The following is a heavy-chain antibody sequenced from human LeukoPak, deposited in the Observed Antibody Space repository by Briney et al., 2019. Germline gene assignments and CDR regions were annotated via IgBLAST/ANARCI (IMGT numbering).Heavy chain of an antibody. D-gene: IGHD3-3*01. Sequence: GGSLRLSCAASGFTFSSYWMSWVRQAPGKGLEWVANIKQDGSEKYYVDSVKGRFTISRDNAKNSLYLQMNSLRAEDTAVYYCARDKYYDFWSGYYKPFDYWGQGTLVTVSS. V-gene: IGHV3-7*01. CDR2: IKQDGSEK. CDR3: ARDKYYDFWSGYYKPFDY. CDR1: GFTFSSYW. J-gene: IGHJ4*02.